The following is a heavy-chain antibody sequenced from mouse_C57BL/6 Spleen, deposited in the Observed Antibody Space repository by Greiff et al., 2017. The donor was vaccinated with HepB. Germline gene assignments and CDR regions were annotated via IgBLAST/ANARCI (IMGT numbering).Heavy chain of an antibody. CDR1: GYTFTDYN. Sequence: EVQLQQSGPELVKPGASVKIPCKASGYTFTDYNMDWVKQSHGKSLEWIGDINPNNGGTIYNQKFKGKATLTVDKSSSTAYMELRSLTSEDTSVYYGAREGVYYDYDFDWYFDVWGTGTTVTVSS. V-gene: IGHV1-18*01. CDR2: INPNNGGT. J-gene: IGHJ1*03. D-gene: IGHD2-4*01. CDR3: AREGVYYDYDFDWYFDV.